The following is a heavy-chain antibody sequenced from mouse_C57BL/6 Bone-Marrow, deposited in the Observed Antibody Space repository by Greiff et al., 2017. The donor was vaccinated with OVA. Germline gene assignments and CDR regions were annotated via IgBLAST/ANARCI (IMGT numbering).Heavy chain of an antibody. Sequence: EVQLQQSGPGMVKPSQSLSLTCTVTGYSITSGYDWHWIRHFPGNKLEWMGYISYSGSTNYNPSLKSRISITHDTSKNHFFLKLNSVTTEDTATYYCARTDSYYGSWMDYWGQGTSVTVSS. CDR3: ARTDSYYGSWMDY. J-gene: IGHJ4*01. V-gene: IGHV3-1*01. CDR1: GYSITSGYD. CDR2: ISYSGST. D-gene: IGHD1-1*01.